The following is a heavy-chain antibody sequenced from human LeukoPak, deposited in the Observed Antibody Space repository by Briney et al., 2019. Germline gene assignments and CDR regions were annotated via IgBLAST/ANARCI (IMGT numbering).Heavy chain of an antibody. V-gene: IGHV4-34*01. CDR2: ISHSGST. J-gene: IGHJ6*04. Sequence: SETLSLTCAVYGGSFSGYYWSWIRQPPGKGLEWIGEISHSGSTNYNPSLKSRVTISVDTSKNQFSLKLSSVTAADTAVYYCARWSGGSGSYHLGNYGMDVWGKGTTVTVSS. CDR1: GGSFSGYY. D-gene: IGHD3-10*01. CDR3: ARWSGGSGSYHLGNYGMDV.